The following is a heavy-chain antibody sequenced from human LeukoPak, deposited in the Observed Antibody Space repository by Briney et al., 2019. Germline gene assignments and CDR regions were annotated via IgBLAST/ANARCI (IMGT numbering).Heavy chain of an antibody. CDR1: GFTFISSV. CDR3: PKDLRRYFDR. Sequence: GSLRHSCAAPGFTFISSVRSWGRQGPGKGLEWVSAISGSGGSTYYADSVKGRFTISRDNSKNTLYLQMNSLRAEDTAVYYYPKDLRRYFDRWGQGTLVAVSS. V-gene: IGHV3-23*01. D-gene: IGHD3-9*01. J-gene: IGHJ4*02. CDR2: ISGSGGST.